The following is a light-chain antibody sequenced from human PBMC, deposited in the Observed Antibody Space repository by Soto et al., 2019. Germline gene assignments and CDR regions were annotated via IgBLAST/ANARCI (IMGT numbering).Light chain of an antibody. CDR3: QQFNDWPRT. CDR1: QSVTSN. J-gene: IGKJ1*01. V-gene: IGKV3-15*01. Sequence: EIVMTQSPVTLSVSPGERATLSCRASQSVTSNLAWYQQKPGQAPRLLIYGASTRATGIPARFSGSGSGTEFTLTISNLQSEDFAIYYCQQFNDWPRTFGQGNKVEIK. CDR2: GAS.